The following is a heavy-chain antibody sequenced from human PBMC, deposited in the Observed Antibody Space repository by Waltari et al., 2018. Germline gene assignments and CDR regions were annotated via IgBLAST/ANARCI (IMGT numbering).Heavy chain of an antibody. CDR1: GYTFTSYG. CDR2: VSAYNGNT. J-gene: IGHJ4*02. Sequence: QVQLVQSGAEVKKPGASVKVSCKASGYTFTSYGISWVRQAPGQGLEWTGWVSAYNGNTNEAQKLQGRVTMTTDTSTSTAYMELRSLRSDDTAVYYCARVRYSSKPASFDYWGQGTLVTVSS. D-gene: IGHD6-13*01. CDR3: ARVRYSSKPASFDY. V-gene: IGHV1-18*01.